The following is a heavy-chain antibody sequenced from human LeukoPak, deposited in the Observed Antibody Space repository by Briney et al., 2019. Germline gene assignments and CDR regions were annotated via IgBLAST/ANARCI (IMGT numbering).Heavy chain of an antibody. CDR3: ARHANWNYGYYYYYMDV. CDR1: GGSISSSSYY. CDR2: ICYSGST. D-gene: IGHD1-7*01. J-gene: IGHJ6*03. V-gene: IGHV4-39*01. Sequence: PSETLSLTCTVSGGSISSSSYYWGWIRQPPGKGLEWIGSICYSGSTYYNPSLKSRVTISVDTSKNQFSLKLSSVTAADTAVYYCARHANWNYGYYYYYMDVWGKGTTVTVSS.